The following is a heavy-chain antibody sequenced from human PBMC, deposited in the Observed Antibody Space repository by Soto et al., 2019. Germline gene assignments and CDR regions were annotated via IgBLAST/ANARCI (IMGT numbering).Heavy chain of an antibody. CDR1: GGSFKSGSYS. CDR3: ARDLAYFDS. V-gene: IGHV4-61*01. CDR2: VYHNGRT. J-gene: IGHJ4*02. Sequence: SETLSLTCTVAGGSFKSGSYSWSWIRQPPGKGLEWSGYVYHNGRTSYNPSLKSRVSISMDTSKNQFSLNLDSVTAADTAVYFCARDLAYFDSWGQGTLVTVSS.